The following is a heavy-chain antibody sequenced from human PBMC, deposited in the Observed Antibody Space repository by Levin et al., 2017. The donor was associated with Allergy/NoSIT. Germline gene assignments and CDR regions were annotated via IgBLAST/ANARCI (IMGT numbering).Heavy chain of an antibody. CDR2: ISYDGSNK. D-gene: IGHD3-3*01. Sequence: GGSLRLSCAASGFTFSSYGMHWVRQAPGKGLEWVAVISYDGSNKYYADSVKGRFTISRDNSKNTLYLQMNSLRAEDTAVYYCARVFGVGNGGDYWGQGTLVTVSS. CDR1: GFTFSSYG. V-gene: IGHV3-30*03. CDR3: ARVFGVGNGGDY. J-gene: IGHJ4*02.